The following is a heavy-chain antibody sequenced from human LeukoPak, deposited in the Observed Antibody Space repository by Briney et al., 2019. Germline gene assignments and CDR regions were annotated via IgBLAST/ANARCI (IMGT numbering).Heavy chain of an antibody. CDR1: GYTFTNYA. J-gene: IGHJ4*02. CDR3: ARGSYFYGSGSFMGSDY. Sequence: PWASVKVSCKASGYTFTNYAVHWVRQAPGQRLGWMGWINAGNGNTEYSQNFQDRVTIIRDTSATTAYMELSSLRSEDTAVYYCARGSYFYGSGSFMGSDYWGQGTLVTVSS. D-gene: IGHD3-10*01. V-gene: IGHV1-3*01. CDR2: INAGNGNT.